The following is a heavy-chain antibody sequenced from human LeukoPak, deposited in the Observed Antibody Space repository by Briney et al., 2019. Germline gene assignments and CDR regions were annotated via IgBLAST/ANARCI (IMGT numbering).Heavy chain of an antibody. CDR1: GFTFSGYS. Sequence: GGSLRLSCAASGFTFSGYSMNWVRQAPGKGLEWVSCISSSGTAIYYADSLKGRFTNSRDNAKNSLYLQMNSLRAEDTAVYYCARDGVGWYMSALDYWGQGSLVTVSS. D-gene: IGHD2-15*01. CDR2: ISSSGTAI. CDR3: ARDGVGWYMSALDY. V-gene: IGHV3-21*01. J-gene: IGHJ4*02.